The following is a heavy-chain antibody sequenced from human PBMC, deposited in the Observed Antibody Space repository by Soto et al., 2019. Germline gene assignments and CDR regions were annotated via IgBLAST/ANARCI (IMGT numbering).Heavy chain of an antibody. CDR3: ARDVTTSGRHPPEST. D-gene: IGHD6-19*01. J-gene: IGHJ5*02. Sequence: SETLSLTCTVSGDSVSSSNYYWSWIRQSPVKGLEWIGYIFYSGSTNYNPSLKSRVTISVDTSKNQFSLKLKSVTAADTAVYYCARDVTTSGRHPPESTWGQGTLVTVSS. CDR1: GDSVSSSNYY. V-gene: IGHV4-61*01. CDR2: IFYSGST.